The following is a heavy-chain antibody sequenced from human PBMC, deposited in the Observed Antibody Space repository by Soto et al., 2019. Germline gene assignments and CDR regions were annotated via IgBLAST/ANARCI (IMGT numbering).Heavy chain of an antibody. Sequence: QVQLQESGPRLVKPSETLSLTCTVSGDSMSGYYWSWLRQSPGKGLQWIVYVYFNGNTNYNPSLKGRLTMSVATSKNQFSLQVNSVTAADTAVYFCAKYRRTDAEGYTFDYWGQGALVTVSS. J-gene: IGHJ4*02. CDR2: VYFNGNT. V-gene: IGHV4-59*03. D-gene: IGHD2-15*01. CDR3: AKYRRTDAEGYTFDY. CDR1: GDSMSGYY.